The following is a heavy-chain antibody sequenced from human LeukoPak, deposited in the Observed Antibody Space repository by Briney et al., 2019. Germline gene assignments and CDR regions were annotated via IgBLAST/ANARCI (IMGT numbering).Heavy chain of an antibody. D-gene: IGHD3-22*01. CDR3: ARWAPGTTPFRALEYYYDSSLLSQTYY. Sequence: PGGSLRLPCAASGFTFSSYAMNWVRQAPGKGLEWVSSISSSSSYIYYADSVKGRFTISRDNAKNSLYLQMNSLRAEDTAVYYCARWAPGTTPFRALEYYYDSSLLSQTYYWGQGTLVTVSS. CDR2: ISSSSSYI. CDR1: GFTFSSYA. J-gene: IGHJ4*02. V-gene: IGHV3-21*01.